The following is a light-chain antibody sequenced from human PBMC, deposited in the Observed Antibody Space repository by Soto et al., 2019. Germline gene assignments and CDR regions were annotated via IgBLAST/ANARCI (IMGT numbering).Light chain of an antibody. V-gene: IGKV1-6*01. Sequence: AIQMTQSPSSLSASVGERVTITCRASQAIRNDVSWYQQKPGKAPNLLIYAASSLHSGVPARFSGSGFGTDFTLTISSLQPEDFAAYYCLQDYDLWTFGQGTKVEIK. CDR1: QAIRND. CDR3: LQDYDLWT. J-gene: IGKJ1*01. CDR2: AAS.